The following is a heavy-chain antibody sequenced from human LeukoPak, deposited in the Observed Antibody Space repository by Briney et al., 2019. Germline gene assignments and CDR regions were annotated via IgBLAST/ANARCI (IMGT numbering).Heavy chain of an antibody. J-gene: IGHJ4*02. Sequence: GSLRLSCAASGFTVSSNYMSWVHQAPGKGLEWVSVIYSGGSTYYADSVKGRFTISRDNSKNTLYLQMNSLRAEDTAVYYCALPRYGSGSYTDYWGQGTLVTVSS. CDR2: IYSGGST. D-gene: IGHD3-10*01. CDR1: GFTVSSNY. CDR3: ALPRYGSGSYTDY. V-gene: IGHV3-53*01.